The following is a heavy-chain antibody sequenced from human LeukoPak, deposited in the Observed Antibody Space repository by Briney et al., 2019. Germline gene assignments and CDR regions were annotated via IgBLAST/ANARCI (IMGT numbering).Heavy chain of an antibody. V-gene: IGHV1-69*05. CDR3: ARDVHGDYGSGWFDP. CDR2: IMPLFGTA. J-gene: IGHJ5*02. D-gene: IGHD4-17*01. Sequence: SVKVSCKTSGGTFNNSAISWVRQAPGQGLEWLGGIMPLFGTAGYAQKFQGRVTITTDESTRTVYLELTSLTSDDTAVYYCARDVHGDYGSGWFDPWGQGTLVSVSS. CDR1: GGTFNNSA.